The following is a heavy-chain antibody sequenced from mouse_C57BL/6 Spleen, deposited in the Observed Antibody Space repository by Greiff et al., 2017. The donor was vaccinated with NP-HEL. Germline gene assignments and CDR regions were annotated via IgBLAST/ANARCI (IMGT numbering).Heavy chain of an antibody. Sequence: VQLQQSGPELVKPGASVKIPCKASGYTFTDYNMDWVKQSHGKSLEWIGDINPNNGGTIYNQKFKGKATLTVDKSSSTAYMELRSLTSEDTAVYYCARGAYYGSSLLYFDVWGTGTTVTVSS. CDR2: INPNNGGT. V-gene: IGHV1-18*01. CDR1: GYTFTDYN. D-gene: IGHD1-1*01. J-gene: IGHJ1*03. CDR3: ARGAYYGSSLLYFDV.